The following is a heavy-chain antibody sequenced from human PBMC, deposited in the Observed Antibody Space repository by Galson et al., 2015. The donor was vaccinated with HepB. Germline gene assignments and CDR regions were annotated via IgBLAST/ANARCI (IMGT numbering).Heavy chain of an antibody. D-gene: IGHD3-22*01. CDR1: GYTFSIHG. J-gene: IGHJ4*02. V-gene: IGHV1-18*01. Sequence: SVKVSCKASGYTFSIHGISWVRQAPGQGLEWMGWISGYNGNTDHSQKFQGRVTMTKDTSTGTAYMELRSLRSDDTAVYYCARVDYFESCGYYMHWGQGTLVSVYS. CDR2: ISGYNGNT. CDR3: ARVDYFESCGYYMH.